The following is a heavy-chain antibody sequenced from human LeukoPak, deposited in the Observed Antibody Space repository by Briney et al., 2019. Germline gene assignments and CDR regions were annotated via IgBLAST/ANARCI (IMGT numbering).Heavy chain of an antibody. CDR1: GYTFISYG. CDR2: ISAYNGNK. D-gene: IGHD3-9*01. Sequence: GAAVNVSYMTSGYTFISYGISWVRQAPGQGLEWMGWISAYNGNKNYAQKNQGRVTMTADTSTSTAYMELRSLRADDTAVYYCGRGEDTILWGGFDIWGQGTMVTVSS. CDR3: GRGEDTILWGGFDI. J-gene: IGHJ3*02. V-gene: IGHV1-18*01.